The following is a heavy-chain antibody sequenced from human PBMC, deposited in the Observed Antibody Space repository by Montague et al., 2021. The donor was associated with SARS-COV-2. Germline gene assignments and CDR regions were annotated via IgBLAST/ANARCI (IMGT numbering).Heavy chain of an antibody. V-gene: IGHV4-30-2*04. CDR3: ARDVVAAPGTFDY. CDR2: RGST. J-gene: IGHJ4*02. Sequence: RGSTNYNPSLKSRVTISVDTSKKQFSLRLSPVTAADTAVYYCARDVVAAPGTFDYWGQGTLVTVSA. D-gene: IGHD6-13*01.